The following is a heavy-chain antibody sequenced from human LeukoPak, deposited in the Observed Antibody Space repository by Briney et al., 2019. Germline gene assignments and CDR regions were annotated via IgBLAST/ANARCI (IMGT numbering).Heavy chain of an antibody. V-gene: IGHV3-11*01. Sequence: KSGGSLRLSCAASGLTFSDYYMSWIRQAPGKGLEWVSYISSSGSTIYYADSVKGRFTISRDNAKNSLYLQMNSLRAEDTAVYYCARYPPSDSSLIYYYGMDVWGQGTTVTVSS. J-gene: IGHJ6*02. CDR2: ISSSGSTI. CDR3: ARYPPSDSSLIYYYGMDV. D-gene: IGHD6-13*01. CDR1: GLTFSDYY.